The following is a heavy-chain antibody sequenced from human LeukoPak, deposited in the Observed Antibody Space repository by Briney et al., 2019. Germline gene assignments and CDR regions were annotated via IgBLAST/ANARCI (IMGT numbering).Heavy chain of an antibody. V-gene: IGHV1-8*02. CDR1: GYTFTSYG. CDR3: AREQLDP. Sequence: ASVKVSCKASGYTFTSYGISWVRQAPGQGLEWMGYMNPNSGKIGYAQKFQGRITMTTDTSISTAYMELSSLRSEDTAVYYCAREQLDPWGQGTLVTVSS. CDR2: MNPNSGKI. J-gene: IGHJ5*02. D-gene: IGHD6-13*01.